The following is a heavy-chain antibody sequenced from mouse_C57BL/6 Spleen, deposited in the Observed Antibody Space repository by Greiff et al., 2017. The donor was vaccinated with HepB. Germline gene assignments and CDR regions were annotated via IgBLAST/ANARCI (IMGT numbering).Heavy chain of an antibody. CDR2: IDPSDSYT. D-gene: IGHD2-1*01. CDR3: ARSPRSYGNYGPYAMDY. CDR1: GYTFTSYW. V-gene: IGHV1-59*01. J-gene: IGHJ4*01. Sequence: QVQLQQPGAELVRPGTSVKLSCKASGYTFTSYWMHWVKQRPGQGLEWIGVIDPSDSYTNYNQKFKGKATLTVDTSSITAYMQLSSLTSEDSAVYYCARSPRSYGNYGPYAMDYWGQGTSVTVSS.